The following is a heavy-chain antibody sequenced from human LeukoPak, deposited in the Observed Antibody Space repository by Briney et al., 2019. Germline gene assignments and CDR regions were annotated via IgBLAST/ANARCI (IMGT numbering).Heavy chain of an antibody. CDR1: GFAFIDYG. CDR2: ISDDGTLK. Sequence: AGGSLRLSCEASGFAFIDYGMHWVRQAPGRGLEWVAVISDDGTLKFYGDSARGRFTISRDNSVNMVYLQLTSLRPDDTGVYYCARKWGDVFDYWGQGTLVTVSS. D-gene: IGHD3-16*01. CDR3: ARKWGDVFDY. J-gene: IGHJ4*02. V-gene: IGHV3-30*03.